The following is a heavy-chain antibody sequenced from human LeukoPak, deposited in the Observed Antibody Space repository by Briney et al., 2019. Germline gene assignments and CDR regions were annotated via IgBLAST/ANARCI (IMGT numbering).Heavy chain of an antibody. CDR3: AKDREYSSPEGLDY. Sequence: GGSLRLSCAASGFTFSSSSMNWVRQAPGKGLEWVSYISSTSTTIYYADSVKGRFTISRDNAKNSLYLQMNSLRAEDTAVYYCAKDREYSSPEGLDYWGQGTLVTVSS. CDR2: ISSTSTTI. CDR1: GFTFSSSS. V-gene: IGHV3-48*04. D-gene: IGHD6-6*01. J-gene: IGHJ4*02.